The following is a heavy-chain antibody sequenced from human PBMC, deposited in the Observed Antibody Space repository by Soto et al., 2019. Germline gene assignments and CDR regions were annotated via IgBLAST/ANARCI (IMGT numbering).Heavy chain of an antibody. D-gene: IGHD2-2*01. CDR3: VRASMPKAHFDS. V-gene: IGHV4-4*07. Sequence: QMQLQESGPGLVKPSETLSLTCTVSGGSIRGYYWSWIRQSAGMRLEWIGRMHTSGSTNYHPSLKSRVTISVDMSKNQISLKLTSVTAADTALYYCVRASMPKAHFDSWGQGTLVTVSS. CDR2: MHTSGST. CDR1: GGSIRGYY. J-gene: IGHJ4*02.